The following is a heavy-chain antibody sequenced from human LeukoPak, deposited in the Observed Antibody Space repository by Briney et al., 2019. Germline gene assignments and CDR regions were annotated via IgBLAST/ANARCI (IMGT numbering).Heavy chain of an antibody. CDR2: IYYSRST. D-gene: IGHD5-18*01. CDR3: ARSLETQLWLTTFDL. J-gene: IGHJ3*01. Sequence: PSETLSLTCTVYGGSISSISCSWRWIRQPPGKGLEWIASIYYSRSTYYNPSLKRRVTISVNTSKNQFSLKLSSVNAADMAVHDCARSLETQLWLTTFDLWAQGSMVTFSS. V-gene: IGHV4-39*01. CDR1: GGSISSISCS.